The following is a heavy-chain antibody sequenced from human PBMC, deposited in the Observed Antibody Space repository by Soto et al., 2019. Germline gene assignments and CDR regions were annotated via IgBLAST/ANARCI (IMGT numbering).Heavy chain of an antibody. J-gene: IGHJ6*03. Sequence: SETLSLTCTVSGGSISSYYWSWIRQPPGKGLEWIGYIYYSGSTNYNPSLKSRVTISVDTSKNQFSLKLSSVTAADTAVYYCARHGFSVGYYYYYMDVWGKGTTVTVSS. CDR1: GGSISSYY. CDR2: IYYSGST. D-gene: IGHD1-26*01. CDR3: ARHGFSVGYYYYYMDV. V-gene: IGHV4-59*08.